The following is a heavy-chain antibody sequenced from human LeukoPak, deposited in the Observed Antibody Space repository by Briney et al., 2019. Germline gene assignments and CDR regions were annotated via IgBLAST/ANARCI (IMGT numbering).Heavy chain of an antibody. CDR1: GFTFSSYG. CDR2: ISYDGSNK. CDR3: ASRFRGYSYGPY. J-gene: IGHJ4*02. Sequence: GGSLRLSCAAPGFTFSSYGMHWVRQAPGKGLEWVAVISYDGSNKYYADSVKGRFTISRDNSKNTLYLQMNSLRAEDTAVYYCASRFRGYSYGPYWGQGTLVTVSS. V-gene: IGHV3-30*03. D-gene: IGHD5-18*01.